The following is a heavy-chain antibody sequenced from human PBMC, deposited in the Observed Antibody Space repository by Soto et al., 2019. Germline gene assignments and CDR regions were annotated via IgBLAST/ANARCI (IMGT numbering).Heavy chain of an antibody. CDR3: SRRAPERFDP. V-gene: IGHV4-39*01. CDR1: GGSISSSPYY. D-gene: IGHD1-26*01. J-gene: IGHJ5*02. CDR2: INYSGST. Sequence: QLQLQESGPGLVKTSETLSLTCTVSGGSISSSPYYWGWIRQPPGKGLEWIGSINYSGSTYYNPYLKSRLTLSVDTSKNQFSLRVTSVTAADTALYYCSRRAPERFDPWGQGTLVTVSS.